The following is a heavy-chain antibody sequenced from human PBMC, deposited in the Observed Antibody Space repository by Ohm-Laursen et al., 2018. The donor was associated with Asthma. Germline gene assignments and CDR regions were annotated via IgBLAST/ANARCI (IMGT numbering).Heavy chain of an antibody. Sequence: SLRLSCAASGFTFSNYAMHWVRQAPGKGLEWVAVISYDGSNKYYADSVKGRFTISRDNSKNTLYLQMISLRAEDTAVYYCARDDLLTATIAYYFDYWGQGTLATVSS. J-gene: IGHJ4*02. CDR1: GFTFSNYA. CDR2: ISYDGSNK. D-gene: IGHD2-15*01. CDR3: ARDDLLTATIAYYFDY. V-gene: IGHV3-30*03.